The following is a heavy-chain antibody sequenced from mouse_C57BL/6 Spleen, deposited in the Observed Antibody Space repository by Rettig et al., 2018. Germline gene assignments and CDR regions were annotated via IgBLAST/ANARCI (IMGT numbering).Heavy chain of an antibody. CDR2: INPNNGDA. Sequence: GKSLEWIGDINPNNGDATYNQKFKGKATLTVDKSSSTAHMELRSVTSEDSAVYYCARRDYSFYAMDYWGQGTSVTVSS. V-gene: IGHV1-26*01. CDR3: ARRDYSFYAMDY. D-gene: IGHD2-13*01. J-gene: IGHJ4*01.